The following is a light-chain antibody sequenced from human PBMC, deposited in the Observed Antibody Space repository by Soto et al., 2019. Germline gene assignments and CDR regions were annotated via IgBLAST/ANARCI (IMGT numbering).Light chain of an antibody. CDR1: QSVSSY. CDR3: QQYGVSPQS. V-gene: IGKV3-20*01. Sequence: PGERATLSCRASQSVSSYLAWYQQKPGQAPRLLIYDASNRATGIPARFSGSGSGSDFTLIISRLEPEDFAVYFCQQYGVSPQSFGPGTKVDIK. CDR2: DAS. J-gene: IGKJ3*01.